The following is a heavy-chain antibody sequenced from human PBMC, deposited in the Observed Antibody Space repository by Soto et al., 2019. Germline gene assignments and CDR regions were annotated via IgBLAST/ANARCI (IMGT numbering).Heavy chain of an antibody. CDR2: ISYDGSNK. V-gene: IGHV3-30*18. D-gene: IGHD2-2*01. J-gene: IGHJ6*02. Sequence: QVQLVESGGGVVQPGRSLRLSCAASGFTFSSYGMHWVRQAPGKGLEWVAVISYDGSNKYYADSVKGRFTISRDNSKNTLYLQMNSLRAEDTAVYYCAKVMYPRDYYYYGMDVWGQGTTVTVSS. CDR3: AKVMYPRDYYYYGMDV. CDR1: GFTFSSYG.